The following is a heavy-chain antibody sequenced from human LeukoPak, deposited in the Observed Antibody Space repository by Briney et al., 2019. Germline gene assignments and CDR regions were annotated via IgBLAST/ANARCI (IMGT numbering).Heavy chain of an antibody. V-gene: IGHV3-21*01. CDR1: GFTFSSYS. CDR3: ARDWVTTVAPSFDY. D-gene: IGHD4-23*01. Sequence: GGSLRLSCAASGFTFSSYSMNWVRQAPGKGLEWVSSISSSSSYIYYADSVKGRFTISRDNAKNSLYLQMNSLRAEDTAVYYCARDWVTTVAPSFDYWGQGTLVTVSS. J-gene: IGHJ4*02. CDR2: ISSSSSYI.